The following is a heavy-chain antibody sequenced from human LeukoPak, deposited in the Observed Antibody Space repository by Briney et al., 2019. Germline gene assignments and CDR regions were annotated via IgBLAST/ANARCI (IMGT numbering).Heavy chain of an antibody. CDR1: GGSISSYY. V-gene: IGHV4-59*01. CDR3: AREIWFGELPRWDGGWFDP. Sequence: SETLSLTCTVSGGSISSYYWSWIRQPPGKGLEWIGYIYYSGSTNYNPSLKSRSTISVDTSKNQFSLKLSSVTAADTAVYYCAREIWFGELPRWDGGWFDPWGQGTLVTVSS. D-gene: IGHD3-10*01. J-gene: IGHJ5*02. CDR2: IYYSGST.